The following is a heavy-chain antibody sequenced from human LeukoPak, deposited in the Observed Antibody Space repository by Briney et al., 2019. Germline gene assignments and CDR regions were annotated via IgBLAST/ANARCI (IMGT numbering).Heavy chain of an antibody. CDR1: GGSFSGYY. CDR2: MYYRGNT. Sequence: PSETLSLTCAVYGGSFSGYYWSWIRQPPGKGLGWIGYMYYRGNTNYDPSLKSRVTISIDTPNNQFSLKLSSVTAADTAVYYCARGLRGDFWSGYSLYYMDVWGKGTTVTVSS. J-gene: IGHJ6*03. V-gene: IGHV4-59*01. D-gene: IGHD3-3*01. CDR3: ARGLRGDFWSGYSLYYMDV.